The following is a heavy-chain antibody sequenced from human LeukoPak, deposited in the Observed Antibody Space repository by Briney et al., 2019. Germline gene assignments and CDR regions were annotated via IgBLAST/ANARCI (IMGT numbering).Heavy chain of an antibody. CDR3: AREPVVAATYYYYYGMDV. Sequence: GGSLRLSRAASGFTFSSYWMSWVRQAPGKGLEWVANIKQDGSEKYYVDSVKGRFTISRDNAKNSLYLQMNSLRAEDTAVYYCAREPVVAATYYYYYGMDVWGQGTTVTVSS. J-gene: IGHJ6*02. V-gene: IGHV3-7*01. CDR1: GFTFSSYW. CDR2: IKQDGSEK. D-gene: IGHD2-15*01.